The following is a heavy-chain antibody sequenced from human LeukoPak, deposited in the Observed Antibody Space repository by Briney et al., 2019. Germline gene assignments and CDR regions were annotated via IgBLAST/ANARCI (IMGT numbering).Heavy chain of an antibody. D-gene: IGHD3-16*02. CDR1: GGSISSGSYY. CDR3: ARESLYYDYVWGSYRYPPEA. J-gene: IGHJ3*01. V-gene: IGHV4-61*02. Sequence: PSETLSLTCTGSGGSISSGSYYWSWIRQPAGKGLEWIGRIYTSGSTNYNPSLKSRVTISVDTSKNQFSLKLSSVTAADTAVYYCARESLYYDYVWGSYRYPPEAWGQGTMVTVSS. CDR2: IYTSGST.